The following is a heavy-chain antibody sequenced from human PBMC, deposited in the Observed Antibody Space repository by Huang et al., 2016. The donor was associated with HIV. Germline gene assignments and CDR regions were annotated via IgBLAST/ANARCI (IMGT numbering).Heavy chain of an antibody. CDR3: ARAKDTWDAYDI. CDR1: GFPFNHHA. V-gene: IGHV3-30-3*01. J-gene: IGHJ3*02. CDR2: ISNDGSNN. D-gene: IGHD5-18*01. Sequence: QVQLVESGGGVVQPGRSLRLSCAASGFPFNHHAMHWVRQAPGKGLDWVAVISNDGSNNYYADSVKGRFTISSDSSKSTLFLHMTSLRTEDTAVYYCARAKDTWDAYDIWGQGTMVIVSS.